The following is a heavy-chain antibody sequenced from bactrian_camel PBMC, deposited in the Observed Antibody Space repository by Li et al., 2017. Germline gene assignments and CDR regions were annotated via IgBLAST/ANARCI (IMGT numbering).Heavy chain of an antibody. D-gene: IGHD3*01. V-gene: IGHV3S63*01. Sequence: HVQLVESGGGSVQAGGSLRLSCAASLFSFDDSDVGWYRQGPGKEREGVAIITSDGTIRYADSVKGRFTISRDNAKSTLFLQMNSLKPEDTAMYYCVGRYSLTYRPVWGQGTQVTVS. J-gene: IGHJ4*01. CDR2: IITSDGTI. CDR3: VGRYSLTYRPV. CDR1: LFSFDDSD.